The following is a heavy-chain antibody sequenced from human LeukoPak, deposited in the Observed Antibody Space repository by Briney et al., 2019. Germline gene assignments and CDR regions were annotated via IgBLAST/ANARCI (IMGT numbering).Heavy chain of an antibody. CDR1: GYSFSSYW. CDR3: ARHSSRGWYAIDY. CDR2: MYPGDSET. J-gene: IGHJ4*02. D-gene: IGHD6-19*01. V-gene: IGHV5-51*01. Sequence: GESLKISCKGSGYSFSSYWIAWVRRMPGKGLEWMGIMYPGDSETRYSPSFQGQVTISADKSISTAYLQWNSLKASDPAIYYCARHSSRGWYAIDYWGQGTLVSVSS.